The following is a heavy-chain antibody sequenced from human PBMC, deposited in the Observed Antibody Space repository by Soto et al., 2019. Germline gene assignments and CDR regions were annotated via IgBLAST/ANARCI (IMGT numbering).Heavy chain of an antibody. CDR3: ARDYGDYYFDY. Sequence: GGSLILSCAASGFTVSSNYMSWVRQAPGKGLEWVSVIYSGGSTYYADSVKGRFTISRDNSKNTLYLQMNSLRAEDTAVYYCARDYGDYYFDYWGQGTLVTVSS. CDR2: IYSGGST. D-gene: IGHD4-17*01. V-gene: IGHV3-66*01. J-gene: IGHJ4*02. CDR1: GFTVSSNY.